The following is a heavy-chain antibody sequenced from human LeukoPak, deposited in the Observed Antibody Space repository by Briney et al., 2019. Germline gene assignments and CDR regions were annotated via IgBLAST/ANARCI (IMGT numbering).Heavy chain of an antibody. D-gene: IGHD1-26*01. CDR2: INPSGATT. CDR3: SRDLGGSYNDY. Sequence: GALMQVSCKASGYTFSTYYMHWVRQAPGQGLEWVGVINPSGATTTYAQKFQGRVTMTRDTSTSTVYMELSSLRIEDTAMYYCSRDLGGSYNDYWGQGTMVTVSS. J-gene: IGHJ4*02. CDR1: GYTFSTYY. V-gene: IGHV1-46*01.